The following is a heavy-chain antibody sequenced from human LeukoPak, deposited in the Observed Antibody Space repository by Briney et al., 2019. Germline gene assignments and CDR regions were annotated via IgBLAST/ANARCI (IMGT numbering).Heavy chain of an antibody. V-gene: IGHV4-34*01. CDR2: INHSGST. D-gene: IGHD3-10*01. J-gene: IGHJ5*02. CDR1: GGSFSGYY. Sequence: SETLSLTCAVYGGSFSGYYWSWIRQPPGKGLEWIGEINHSGSTNYNPSLKSRVTISVDTSKNQFSLKLSSVTAADTAVYYCAREIYGSGSPRFDPWGQGTLVTVSS. CDR3: AREIYGSGSPRFDP.